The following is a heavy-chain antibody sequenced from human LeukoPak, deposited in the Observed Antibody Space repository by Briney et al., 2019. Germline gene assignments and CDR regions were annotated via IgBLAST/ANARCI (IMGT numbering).Heavy chain of an antibody. CDR3: ARDYCRTTACPFDY. CDR1: GYSISSGYY. D-gene: IGHD1-7*01. CDR2: IFHTGTT. Sequence: PSETLSLTCTVSGYSISSGYYWGWIRQPPGKGLEWIGTIFHTGTTHYNPSLKSRVTISVDTPKNQFSLKLSSVTAADTAVYYCARDYCRTTACPFDYWGQGALVTVSS. J-gene: IGHJ4*02. V-gene: IGHV4-38-2*02.